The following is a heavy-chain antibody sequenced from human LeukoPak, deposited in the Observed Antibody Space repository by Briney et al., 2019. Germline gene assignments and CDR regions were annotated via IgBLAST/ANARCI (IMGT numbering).Heavy chain of an antibody. CDR3: ANTRILGAMILGEF. CDR2: ISTSGGST. Sequence: GGSLRLSCAASGLTSSSHGLSWVRQAPGMGLEWVSSISTSGGSTYYADSVKGRFTISRDNTKNTLYLHMNSLRAEDTALYYCANTRILGAMILGEFWGQGTLVTVS. V-gene: IGHV3-23*01. J-gene: IGHJ4*02. CDR1: GLTSSSHG. D-gene: IGHD1-26*01.